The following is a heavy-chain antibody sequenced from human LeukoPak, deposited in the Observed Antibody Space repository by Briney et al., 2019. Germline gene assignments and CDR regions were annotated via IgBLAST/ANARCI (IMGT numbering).Heavy chain of an antibody. CDR3: ARVKDYGDCDFDY. Sequence: SQTLSLTCAVSGGSISSGGYSWSWIRQPPGKGLEWIGEINHSGSTNYNPSLKSRVTISVDTSKNQFSLKLSSVTAADTAVYYCARVKDYGDCDFDYWGQGTLVTVSS. D-gene: IGHD4-17*01. CDR2: INHSGST. CDR1: GGSISSGGYS. V-gene: IGHV4-30-2*01. J-gene: IGHJ4*02.